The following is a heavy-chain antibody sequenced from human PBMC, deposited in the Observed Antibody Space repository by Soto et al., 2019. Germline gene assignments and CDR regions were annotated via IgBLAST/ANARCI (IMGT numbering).Heavy chain of an antibody. V-gene: IGHV4-39*01. J-gene: IGHJ6*02. Sequence: SETLSLTCSVSGGSISMSDYYWGWIRQPPGEGLEWLGNINYRGTSYHNPSLKSRVTISVDTSKNQFSLKLSSVTAADTAVYYCARRLYYDSSGFEGGGMDVWGQGTTVTVSS. CDR1: GGSISMSDYY. D-gene: IGHD3-22*01. CDR2: INYRGTS. CDR3: ARRLYYDSSGFEGGGMDV.